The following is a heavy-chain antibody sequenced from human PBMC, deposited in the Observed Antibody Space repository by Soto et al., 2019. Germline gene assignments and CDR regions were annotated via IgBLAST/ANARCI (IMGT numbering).Heavy chain of an antibody. CDR3: ARDPAVVPAAIAPYYCMDV. D-gene: IGHD2-2*02. CDR1: GYTFTCYY. V-gene: IGHV1-2*02. CDR2: INPNSGGT. J-gene: IGHJ6*02. Sequence: QVQLVQSGAEVKKPGASVKVSCKASGYTFTCYYMHWVRQAPGQGLEWMGWINPNSGGTNYAQKFQGVVTMTRDTSISTAYMELSRLRSDDTAVYYCARDPAVVPAAIAPYYCMDVWGQGTTVTVSS.